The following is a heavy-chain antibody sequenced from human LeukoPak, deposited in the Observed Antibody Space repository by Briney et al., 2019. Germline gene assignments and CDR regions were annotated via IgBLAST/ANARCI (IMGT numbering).Heavy chain of an antibody. CDR1: GGTFSSYA. D-gene: IGHD6-19*01. J-gene: IGHJ6*03. CDR2: IIPIFGTA. Sequence: SVKVSCKASGGTFSSYAISWVRQAPGQGLEWMGGIIPIFGTANYAQKFQGRVTITTDESTSTAYMELSSLRSEDTAVYYCARDTGYSSGWYFTKPYYYYYMDVWGKGTTVTVSS. V-gene: IGHV1-69*05. CDR3: ARDTGYSSGWYFTKPYYYYYMDV.